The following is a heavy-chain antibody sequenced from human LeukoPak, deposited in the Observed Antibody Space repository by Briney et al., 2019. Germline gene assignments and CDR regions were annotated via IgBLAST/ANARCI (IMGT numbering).Heavy chain of an antibody. Sequence: PSETLSLTCTVSGGSISSYYWSWIRQPAGKGLEWIGRIYTSGSTYYNPSLKSRVTMSVDTSKNQFSLKLSSVTAADTAVYYCARTTPGYYYYYMDVWGKGTTVTVSS. CDR3: ARTTPGYYYYYMDV. J-gene: IGHJ6*03. D-gene: IGHD1-1*01. CDR2: IYTSGST. V-gene: IGHV4-4*07. CDR1: GGSISSYY.